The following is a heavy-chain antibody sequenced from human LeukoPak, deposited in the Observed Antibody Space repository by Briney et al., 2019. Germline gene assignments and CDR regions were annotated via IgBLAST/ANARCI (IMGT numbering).Heavy chain of an antibody. CDR2: INHSGST. CDR3: ARGPVVVPAAFMTLDY. V-gene: IGHV4-34*01. Sequence: PSETLSLTCAVYGGSFSGYYWSWIRQPPGKGLEWIGEINHSGSTYYNPSLKSRVTISVDTSKNQFSLKLSSVTAADTAVYYCARGPVVVPAAFMTLDYWGQGTLVTVSS. J-gene: IGHJ4*02. CDR1: GGSFSGYY. D-gene: IGHD2-2*01.